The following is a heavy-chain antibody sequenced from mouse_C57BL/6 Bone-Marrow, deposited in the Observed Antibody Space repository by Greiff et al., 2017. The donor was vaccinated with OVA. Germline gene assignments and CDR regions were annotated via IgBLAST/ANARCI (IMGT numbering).Heavy chain of an antibody. V-gene: IGHV1-42*01. CDR2: INPSTGGT. CDR3: ARATAQAGAY. Sequence: EVQLQQSGPELVKPGASVKISCKASGYSFTGYYMNWVKQSPEKSLEWIGEINPSTGGTTYNQKFKAKATLTVDKSSSTAYMQLKSLTSEDSAVYYCARATAQAGAYWGQGTLVTVSA. CDR1: GYSFTGYY. J-gene: IGHJ3*01. D-gene: IGHD3-2*02.